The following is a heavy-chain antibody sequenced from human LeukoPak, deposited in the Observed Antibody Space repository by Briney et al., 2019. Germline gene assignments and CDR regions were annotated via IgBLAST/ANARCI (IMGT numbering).Heavy chain of an antibody. V-gene: IGHV4-39*07. Sequence: SETLSLTCTVSGGSISSSSYYWGWIRQPPGKGLEWIGRIYYSGSTYYNPSLKSRVTISVDTSKNQFSLKLSSVTAADTAVYYCARALGNYDFWSGYYPAFDYWGQGTLVTVSS. CDR3: ARALGNYDFWSGYYPAFDY. CDR1: GGSISSSSYY. D-gene: IGHD3-3*01. CDR2: IYYSGST. J-gene: IGHJ4*02.